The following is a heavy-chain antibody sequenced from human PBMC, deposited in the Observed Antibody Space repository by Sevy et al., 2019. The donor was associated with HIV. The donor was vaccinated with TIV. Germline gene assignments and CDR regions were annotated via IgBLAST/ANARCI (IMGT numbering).Heavy chain of an antibody. V-gene: IGHV3-74*01. CDR1: GFTFSNYW. D-gene: IGHD2-2*01. Sequence: GGSLRLSCAASGFTFSNYWMHWVRQAPGKGLVWVSRIKTDGSRRDSADSVKGRFFISRDNAKNPVYLQMDSLRAEDTAVYYCAREGDTVLVPTAVDAFDFWGQGTMVTVSS. CDR3: AREGDTVLVPTAVDAFDF. J-gene: IGHJ3*01. CDR2: IKTDGSRR.